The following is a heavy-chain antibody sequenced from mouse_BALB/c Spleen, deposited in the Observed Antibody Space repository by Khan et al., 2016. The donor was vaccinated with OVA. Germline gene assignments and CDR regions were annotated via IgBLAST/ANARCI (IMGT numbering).Heavy chain of an antibody. CDR3: ARGEPGNFDY. D-gene: IGHD2-13*01. CDR2: IYPCDSYT. J-gene: IGHJ2*01. Sequence: QVQLQQPGAELVRPGASVKLSCKASGYSFTSYWINWVKQRPGQGLEWIGNIYPCDSYTNYTQKFKDKATLTVDQSSNTAYMHLSSPTAEDSAVYYCARGEPGNFDYWGQGTTLTVSS. CDR1: GYSFTSYW. V-gene: IGHV1-69*02.